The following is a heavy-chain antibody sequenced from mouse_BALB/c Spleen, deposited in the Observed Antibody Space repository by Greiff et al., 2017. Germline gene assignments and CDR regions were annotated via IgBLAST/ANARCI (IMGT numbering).Heavy chain of an antibody. D-gene: IGHD2-1*01. CDR2: INPSTGYT. V-gene: IGHV1-7*01. CDR3: ARVGYYGTSWFAY. Sequence: VQLQQSGAELAKPGASVKMSCKASGYTFTSYWMHWVKQRPGQGLEWIGYINPSTGYTEYNQKFKDKATLTADKSSSTAYMQLSSLTSEDSAVYYCARVGYYGTSWFAYWGQGTTLTVSS. J-gene: IGHJ2*01. CDR1: GYTFTSYW.